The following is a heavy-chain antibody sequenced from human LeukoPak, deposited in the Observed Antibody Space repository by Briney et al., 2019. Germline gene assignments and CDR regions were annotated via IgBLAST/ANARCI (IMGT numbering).Heavy chain of an antibody. CDR2: ISGSATTT. Sequence: PGGSLRLSCEASGFTFSNYEMNWVRQAPGKGLEWVSFISGSATTTYYADTVEGRFTISRDNSKNTLYLQMNSLRAEDTAVYYCANYKSPATGIFDYWGQGTLVTVSS. D-gene: IGHD2-15*01. J-gene: IGHJ4*02. V-gene: IGHV3-48*03. CDR3: ANYKSPATGIFDY. CDR1: GFTFSNYE.